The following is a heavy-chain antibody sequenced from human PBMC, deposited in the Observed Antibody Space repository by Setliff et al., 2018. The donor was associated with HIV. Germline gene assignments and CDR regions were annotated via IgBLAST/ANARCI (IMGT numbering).Heavy chain of an antibody. CDR3: ARRSSSWYDRRGDAFDI. D-gene: IGHD6-13*01. J-gene: IGHJ3*02. Sequence: SETLSLTCAVYGGSFSGYYWSWIRQPPGKGLEWIGEINHSGSTNYNPSLKSRVTISVDTSKNQFSLKLSSVTAADTAVYYCARRSSSWYDRRGDAFDIWGQGTMVTV. CDR1: GGSFSGYY. V-gene: IGHV4-34*01. CDR2: INHSGST.